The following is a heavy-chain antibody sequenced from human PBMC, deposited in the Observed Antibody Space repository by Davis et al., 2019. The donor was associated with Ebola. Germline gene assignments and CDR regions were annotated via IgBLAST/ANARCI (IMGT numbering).Heavy chain of an antibody. V-gene: IGHV3-23*01. Sequence: GGSLRLSCAASGFTFSSYAMSWVRQAPGKGLEWVSAISGSGGSTYYADSVKGRFTISRDNSKNTLYLQMNSLRADDTAVYYCARFYDHSGYRTPGYYYYGMDVWGQGTAVTVSS. J-gene: IGHJ6*02. D-gene: IGHD3-22*01. CDR1: GFTFSSYA. CDR2: ISGSGGST. CDR3: ARFYDHSGYRTPGYYYYGMDV.